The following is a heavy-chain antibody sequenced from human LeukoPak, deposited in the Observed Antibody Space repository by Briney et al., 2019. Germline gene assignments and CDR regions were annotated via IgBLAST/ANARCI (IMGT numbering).Heavy chain of an antibody. CDR1: GGTFSSYA. D-gene: IGHD2-2*01. CDR3: ARGARRGYCSSTSCWKGFDP. Sequence: ASVKVSCKASGGTFSSYAISWVRQAPGQGLEWMGRIIPILGIANYAQKFQGRVTITADKSTSTAYMELSSLRSEDTAVYYCARGARRGYCSSTSCWKGFDPWGQGTLVTVSS. V-gene: IGHV1-69*04. J-gene: IGHJ5*02. CDR2: IIPILGIA.